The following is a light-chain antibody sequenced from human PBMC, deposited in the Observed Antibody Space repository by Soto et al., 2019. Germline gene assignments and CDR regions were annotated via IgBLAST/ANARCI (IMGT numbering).Light chain of an antibody. CDR1: QGINNL. CDR3: QQGNSFPLT. CDR2: AAS. Sequence: DIQMTQSPSSVSASVGDRVTITCRASQGINNLLAWFQQKPGEAPRLLIYAASSLHSVVPSRFSGSGSGTDFTLTISSLQPEDFATYYCQQGNSFPLTFGGGTKVEIK. V-gene: IGKV1-12*01. J-gene: IGKJ4*01.